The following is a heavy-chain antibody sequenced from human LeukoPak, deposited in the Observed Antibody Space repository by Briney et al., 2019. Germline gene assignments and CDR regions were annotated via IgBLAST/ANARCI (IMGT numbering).Heavy chain of an antibody. D-gene: IGHD4-17*01. Sequence: PSETLSLTCAVYGGSFSGYYLSWIRQPPGKGLEWIGEINHSGSTNYNPSLKSGGTISVDTSKSQFSLKLSSVTAADTAVYYCARRSTTVTRNSRFQFDYWGQGTLVTVSS. J-gene: IGHJ4*02. CDR3: ARRSTTVTRNSRFQFDY. CDR1: GGSFSGYY. CDR2: INHSGST. V-gene: IGHV4-34*01.